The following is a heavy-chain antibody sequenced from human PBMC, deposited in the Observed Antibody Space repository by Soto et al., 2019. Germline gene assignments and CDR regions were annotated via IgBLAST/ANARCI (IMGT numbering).Heavy chain of an antibody. Sequence: ASVKVSCKASGGTFSSYAISWVRQAPGQGLEWMGGIIPIFGTANYAQKFQGRVTITADESTSTAYMELSSLRSEDTAVYYCARGIQLGPSLFWFDPWGQGTLVTVSS. CDR3: ARGIQLGPSLFWFDP. J-gene: IGHJ5*02. CDR2: IIPIFGTA. V-gene: IGHV1-69*13. CDR1: GGTFSSYA. D-gene: IGHD5-18*01.